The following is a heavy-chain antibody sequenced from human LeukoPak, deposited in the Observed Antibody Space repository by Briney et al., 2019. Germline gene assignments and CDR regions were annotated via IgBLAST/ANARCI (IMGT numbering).Heavy chain of an antibody. J-gene: IGHJ6*03. D-gene: IGHD4-17*01. CDR3: ASYYGEGYYYYYMDV. V-gene: IGHV1-69*05. CDR2: IIPIFGTA. CDR1: GGTFSSYA. Sequence: SVKVSCKASGGTFSSYAISWVRQAPGQGLEWMGGIIPIFGTANYAQKFQGRVTITTDESTSTAYMELSSLRSEDTAVYYCASYYGEGYYYYYMDVWGKGTTVTVSS.